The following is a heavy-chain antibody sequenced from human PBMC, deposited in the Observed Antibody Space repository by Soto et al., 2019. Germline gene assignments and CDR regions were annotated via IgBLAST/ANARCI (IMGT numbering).Heavy chain of an antibody. CDR3: ARLYTYGYYHFDH. J-gene: IGHJ4*02. D-gene: IGHD3-22*01. CDR2: IYYTGTT. Sequence: SETLSLTCTVSGDSISGGNCYWTWIRQHPGRGLEWIGYIYYTGTTHYSPSLQSRVTMSVDTSKNQISLTLTSLTPADTAVYFCARLYTYGYYHFDHWGQGTLVTV. V-gene: IGHV4-31*03. CDR1: GDSISGGNCY.